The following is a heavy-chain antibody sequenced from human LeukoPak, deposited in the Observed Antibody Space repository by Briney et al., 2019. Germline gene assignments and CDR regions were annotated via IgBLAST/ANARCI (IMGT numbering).Heavy chain of an antibody. Sequence: GGSLRLSCAASGFTLRSYCMSWVRQAPGKGLEWVANIKKDGSEKYYVDSVKGRFTISRDNAKNSLYLQMNSLGAEDTAVYYCARLFVYGSGAEAFDYWGQGALVTVSS. V-gene: IGHV3-7*01. CDR1: GFTLRSYC. D-gene: IGHD3-10*01. J-gene: IGHJ4*02. CDR2: IKKDGSEK. CDR3: ARLFVYGSGAEAFDY.